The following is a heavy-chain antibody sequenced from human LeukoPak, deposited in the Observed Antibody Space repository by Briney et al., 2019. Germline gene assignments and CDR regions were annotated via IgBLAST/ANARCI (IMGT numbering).Heavy chain of an antibody. D-gene: IGHD1-14*01. CDR3: ARGANRVFDY. CDR1: GDSVSSSTDA. CDR2: TYYRSKWYN. V-gene: IGHV6-1*01. Sequence: SQTLSLTCAIPGDSVSSSTDAWNWIRQSPSRGLEWLGRTYYRSKWYNDYAVSVESRITINPDTSKNQFSLQLNSVTPEDTAVYYCARGANRVFDYWGQGTLVTVSS. J-gene: IGHJ4*02.